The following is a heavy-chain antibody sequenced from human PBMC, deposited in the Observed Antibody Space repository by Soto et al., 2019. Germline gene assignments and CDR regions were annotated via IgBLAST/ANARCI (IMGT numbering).Heavy chain of an antibody. D-gene: IGHD2-15*01. J-gene: IGHJ6*02. Sequence: SETLSLTCTVSGGSISSYYWSWIRQPPGKGLEWIGYIYYSGSTNYNPSLKSRVTISVDTSKNQFSLKLSSVTAADTAVYYCASAIVVVVAATQDYYGMDVWGQGTTVTVSS. V-gene: IGHV4-59*01. CDR2: IYYSGST. CDR1: GGSISSYY. CDR3: ASAIVVVVAATQDYYGMDV.